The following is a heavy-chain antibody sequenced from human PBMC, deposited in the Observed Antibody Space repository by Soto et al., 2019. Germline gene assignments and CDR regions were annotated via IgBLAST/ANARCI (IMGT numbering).Heavy chain of an antibody. D-gene: IGHD6-13*01. CDR3: AKLSHGSIAAAGKIIDY. J-gene: IGHJ4*02. Sequence: EVQLLESGGGLVQPGGSLRLPCAASGFTFSSYAMSWVRQAPGKGLEWVSAISGSGGSTYYADSVKGRFTISRDNSKNTLYLQMNSLRAEDTAVYYCAKLSHGSIAAAGKIIDYWGQGTLVTVSS. CDR2: ISGSGGST. V-gene: IGHV3-23*01. CDR1: GFTFSSYA.